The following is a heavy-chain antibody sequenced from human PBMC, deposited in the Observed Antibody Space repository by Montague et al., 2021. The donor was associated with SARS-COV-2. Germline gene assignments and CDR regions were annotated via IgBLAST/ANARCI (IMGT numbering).Heavy chain of an antibody. CDR2: SYYRSKWYN. CDR1: GDSVCIKGAS. V-gene: IGHV6-1*01. CDR3: TSGREGNYNVMDV. Sequence: CAISGDSVCIKGASRNSERHSSSSRFGRQVRSYYRSKWYNDYAVSVRGRVTINPDTSKNQFSLQLNSVTPEDTAIYYCTSGREGNYNVMDVWGQGTTVTVSS. D-gene: IGHD1-1*01. J-gene: IGHJ6*02.